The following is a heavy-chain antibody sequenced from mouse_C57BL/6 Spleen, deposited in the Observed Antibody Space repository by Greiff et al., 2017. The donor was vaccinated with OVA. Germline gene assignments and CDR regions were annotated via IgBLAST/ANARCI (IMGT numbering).Heavy chain of an antibody. J-gene: IGHJ1*03. CDR1: GFSFNTYA. CDR3: VRQDYYGYFDV. CDR2: IRSKSNNYAT. D-gene: IGHD2-4*01. V-gene: IGHV10-1*01. Sequence: EVKLEESGGGLVQPKGSLKLSCAASGFSFNTYAMNWVRQAPGKGLEWVARIRSKSNNYATYYADSVKDRFTISRDDSESMLYLQMNNLKTEDTAMYYCVRQDYYGYFDVWGTGTTVTVSS.